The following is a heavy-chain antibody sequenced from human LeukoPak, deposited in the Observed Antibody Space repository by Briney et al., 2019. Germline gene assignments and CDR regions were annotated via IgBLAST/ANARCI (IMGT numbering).Heavy chain of an antibody. D-gene: IGHD1-26*01. Sequence: SETLSLTCTVSGGSVSSGTYHWTWIRQSPGKGLEWIGCFYNSGSANYNPSLKSRVTISVDTSKNQFSLKLSSVTAADTAVYYCARDYRGSYPNWFDPWGQGTLVTVSS. CDR3: ARDYRGSYPNWFDP. J-gene: IGHJ5*02. CDR1: GGSVSSGTYH. CDR2: FYNSGSA. V-gene: IGHV4-61*01.